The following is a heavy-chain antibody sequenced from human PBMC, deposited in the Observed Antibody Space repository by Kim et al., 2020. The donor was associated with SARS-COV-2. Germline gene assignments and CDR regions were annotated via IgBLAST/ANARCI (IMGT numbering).Heavy chain of an antibody. Sequence: GGSLRLSCAASGFTVSSNYMSWVRQAPGKGLEWVSVIYSGGSTYYADSVKGRFTISRDNSKNTLYLQMNSLRAEDTAVYYCARETYYYDSSGYYSGLYFDYWGQGTLVTVS. CDR2: IYSGGST. J-gene: IGHJ4*02. V-gene: IGHV3-53*01. CDR3: ARETYYYDSSGYYSGLYFDY. CDR1: GFTVSSNY. D-gene: IGHD3-22*01.